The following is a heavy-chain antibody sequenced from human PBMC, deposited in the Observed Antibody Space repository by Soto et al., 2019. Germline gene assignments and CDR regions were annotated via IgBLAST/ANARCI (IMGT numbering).Heavy chain of an antibody. D-gene: IGHD1-20*01. CDR2: ISAYNGNT. V-gene: IGHV1-18*01. CDR1: GYTFTSYG. J-gene: IGHJ6*01. Sequence: ASVKVSCKASGYTFTSYGISWVRQAPGQGLEWMGWISAYNGNTNYAQKLQGRVTMTRNTSISTAYMELSSLRSEDTAVYYCAREKAVNWNLHCDGMDVWRQGTTVTVSS. CDR3: AREKAVNWNLHCDGMDV.